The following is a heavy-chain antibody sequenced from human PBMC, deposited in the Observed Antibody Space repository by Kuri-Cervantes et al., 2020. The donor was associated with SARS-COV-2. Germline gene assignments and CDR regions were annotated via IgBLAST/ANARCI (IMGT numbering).Heavy chain of an antibody. CDR3: VRDLGYCAYDACH. CDR2: IYSGGYT. V-gene: IGHV3-23*03. J-gene: IGHJ4*02. CDR1: GFTFSSYA. Sequence: GESLKISCAASGFTFSSYAMSWVRQPPGKGLEWVSVIYSGGYTYYADSVKGRFTISRDNAKSSVYLQMNSLTAEDTAVYYCVRDLGYCAYDACHWGQGTLVTVSS. D-gene: IGHD2-8*01.